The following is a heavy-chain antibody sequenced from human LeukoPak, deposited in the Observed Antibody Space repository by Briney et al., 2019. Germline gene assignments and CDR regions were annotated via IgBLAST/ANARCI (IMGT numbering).Heavy chain of an antibody. D-gene: IGHD3-3*01. Sequence: ASVKVSCKASGYTFTSYGISWVRQAPGQGLEWMGWISAYNGNTNYAQKLQGRVTMTTDTSTSTAYMELRSLRSDDTAVYYCARDNDFWSGYFFLRPGGPFDYWGQGTLVTVSS. CDR1: GYTFTSYG. CDR3: ARDNDFWSGYFFLRPGGPFDY. V-gene: IGHV1-18*01. CDR2: ISAYNGNT. J-gene: IGHJ4*02.